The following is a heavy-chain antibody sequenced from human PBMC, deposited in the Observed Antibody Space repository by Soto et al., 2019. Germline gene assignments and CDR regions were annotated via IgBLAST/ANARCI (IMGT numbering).Heavy chain of an antibody. CDR3: AREEEYSDSTGYPPWFDP. J-gene: IGHJ5*02. Sequence: GGSLRLSCAASGFTFSDYYMSWIRQAPGKGLEWVSYISSSGSTIYYADSVKGRFTISRDNAKNSLYLQMNSLRAEDTAVYYCAREEEYSDSTGYPPWFDPWGQGTLVTVSS. V-gene: IGHV3-11*01. CDR1: GFTFSDYY. D-gene: IGHD3-22*01. CDR2: ISSSGSTI.